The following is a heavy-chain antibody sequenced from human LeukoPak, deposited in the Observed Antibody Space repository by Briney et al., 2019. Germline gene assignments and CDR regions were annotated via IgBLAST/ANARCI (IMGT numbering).Heavy chain of an antibody. CDR1: GFTFSSYS. CDR2: ISSSSSYI. D-gene: IGHD5-18*01. V-gene: IGHV3-21*01. CDR3: ARRGYSYALDY. J-gene: IGHJ4*02. Sequence: GGSLRLSCAASGFTFSSYSMNWVRQAPGKGLEWVSSISSSSSYICYADSVKGRFTISRDNAKNSLYLQMNSLRAEDTAVYYCARRGYSYALDYWGQGTLVTVSS.